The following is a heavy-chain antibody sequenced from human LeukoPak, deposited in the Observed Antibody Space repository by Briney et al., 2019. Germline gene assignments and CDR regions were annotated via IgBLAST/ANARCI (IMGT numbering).Heavy chain of an antibody. CDR3: AKVNNYDDY. V-gene: IGHV3-30*18. CDR1: GFTFNIFG. J-gene: IGHJ4*02. CDR2: ISPDGNKE. Sequence: PGGSLRLSCAASGFTFNIFGIHWVRQAPGKGLEWVAAISPDGNKEYYTESVKGRFTVSRDNSKNMIYLQMNSLRGEDSAVYYCAKVNNYDDYWGQGTLVTVYS. D-gene: IGHD1/OR15-1a*01.